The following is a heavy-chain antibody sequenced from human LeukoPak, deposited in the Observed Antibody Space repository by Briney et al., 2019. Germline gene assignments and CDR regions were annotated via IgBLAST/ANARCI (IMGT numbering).Heavy chain of an antibody. CDR3: ARAKDGGNVSAFDY. V-gene: IGHV3-11*04. J-gene: IGHJ4*02. CDR1: GFTFSDYY. Sequence: GGSLRLSCAASGFTFSDYYMSWIRQAPGKGLEWVSYISSSGSTIYYADSVKGRFTISRDNARNSLYLQMNSLRAEDTAVYYCARAKDGGNVSAFDYWGQGTLVTVSS. CDR2: ISSSGSTI. D-gene: IGHD3-16*01.